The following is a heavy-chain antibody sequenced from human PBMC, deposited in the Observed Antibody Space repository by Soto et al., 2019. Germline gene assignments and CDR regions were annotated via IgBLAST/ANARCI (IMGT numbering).Heavy chain of an antibody. D-gene: IGHD6-13*01. Sequence: GGSLRLSCAASGFTFTSYWIGWVRQMPGKGLEWMGIIYPGDSDTRYSPPFQGQVTISADKSISTAYLQWSSLKASDTAMYYCARHPLRRWQQNNWFDPWGQGTLVTVSS. J-gene: IGHJ5*02. CDR1: GFTFTSYW. CDR3: ARHPLRRWQQNNWFDP. V-gene: IGHV5-51*01. CDR2: IYPGDSDT.